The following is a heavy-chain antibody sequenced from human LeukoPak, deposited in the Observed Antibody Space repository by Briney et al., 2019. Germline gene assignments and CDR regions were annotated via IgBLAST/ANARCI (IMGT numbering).Heavy chain of an antibody. CDR1: GFTFSSYW. CDR3: AKDQTYYYDSSGEN. V-gene: IGHV3-48*01. J-gene: IGHJ4*02. D-gene: IGHD3-22*01. CDR2: ISSSSSTI. Sequence: GGSLRLSCTASGFTFSSYWMNWVRQAPGKGLEWVSYISSSSSTIYYADSVKGRFTISRDNAKNSLYLQMNSLRAEDTAVYYCAKDQTYYYDSSGENWGQGTLVTVSS.